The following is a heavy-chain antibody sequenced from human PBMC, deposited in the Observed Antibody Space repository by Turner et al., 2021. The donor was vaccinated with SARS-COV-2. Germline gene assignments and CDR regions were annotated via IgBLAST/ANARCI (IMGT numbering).Heavy chain of an antibody. J-gene: IGHJ5*01. CDR2: IAAGADYT. D-gene: IGHD3-9*01. CDR3: ARVASYYFDGRLWVGPLDT. V-gene: IGHV3-23*01. Sequence: QLFESGGGLEESGKSLRLSCVASGFSFSDSIMAWVRQAPGKGLEFVSSIAAGADYTFYSDSVRGRFAVSRDNLKNTLYLEMNSLRVGDSALYYCARVASYYFDGRLWVGPLDTWGQGTLVSVS. CDR1: GFSFSDSI.